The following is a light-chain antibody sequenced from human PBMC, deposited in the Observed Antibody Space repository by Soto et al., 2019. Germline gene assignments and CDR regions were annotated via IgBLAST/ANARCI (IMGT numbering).Light chain of an antibody. CDR3: QQRTNWLT. J-gene: IGKJ3*01. CDR2: DAS. V-gene: IGKV3-11*01. CDR1: QNVSTY. Sequence: EIVLTQSPATLSLSPGERVTLSCRASQNVSTYLAWYQQKPGQAPRLLIYDASDRATGIPARFSGSGSGTDFTLTISSPEPEDSVVYYCQQRTNWLTLGPGTKVDIK.